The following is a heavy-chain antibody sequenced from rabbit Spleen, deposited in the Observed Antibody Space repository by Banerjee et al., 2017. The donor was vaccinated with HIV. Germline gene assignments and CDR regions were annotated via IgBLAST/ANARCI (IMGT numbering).Heavy chain of an antibody. D-gene: IGHD2-1*01. CDR2: IYAGSGST. J-gene: IGHJ4*01. V-gene: IGHV1S43*01. CDR3: ARDLGDDYGAYYFKL. Sequence: QSLEESGGDLVKPGASLALTCKASGFTLSGAYYMCWVRQAPGKGLEWIGCIYAGSGSTYYANWAKGRFTISRSTSLNTVDLKMTSLTDADTATYFCARDLGDDYGAYYFKLWGQGTLVTVS. CDR1: GFTLSGAYY.